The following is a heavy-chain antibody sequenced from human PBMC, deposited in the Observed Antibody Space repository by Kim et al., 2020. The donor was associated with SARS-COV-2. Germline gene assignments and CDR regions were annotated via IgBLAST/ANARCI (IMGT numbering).Heavy chain of an antibody. CDR1: GGTFSSYA. D-gene: IGHD1-26*01. CDR3: ARDNTGAGAFDI. V-gene: IGHV1-69*04. Sequence: SVKVSCKASGGTFSSYAISWVRQAPGQGLEWMGRIIPILGIANYAQKFQGRVTITADKSTSTAYMELSSLRSEDTAVYYCARDNTGAGAFDIWGQGTMVTVSS. CDR2: IIPILGIA. J-gene: IGHJ3*02.